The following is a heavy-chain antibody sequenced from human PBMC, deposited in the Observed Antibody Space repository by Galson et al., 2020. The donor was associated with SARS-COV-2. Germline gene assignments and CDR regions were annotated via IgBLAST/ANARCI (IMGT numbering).Heavy chain of an antibody. V-gene: IGHV4-61*02. CDR3: ARATPGYCRGGSCPHEYFQH. CDR2: IYTSGST. Sequence: SETLSLTCTVSGGSISSGSYYWSWIRQPAGKGLEWIGRIYTSGSTNYNPSLKSRVTISVDTSKNQFSLKLSSVTAADTAVYYCARATPGYCRGGSCPHEYFQHWGEGTLVTVSS. CDR1: GGSISSGSYY. D-gene: IGHD2-15*01. J-gene: IGHJ1*01.